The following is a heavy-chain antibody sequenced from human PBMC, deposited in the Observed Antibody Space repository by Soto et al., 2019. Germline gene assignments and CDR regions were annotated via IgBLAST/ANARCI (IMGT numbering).Heavy chain of an antibody. CDR2: INHSGST. V-gene: IGHV4-34*01. CDR1: GGSFSGYY. J-gene: IGHJ4*02. D-gene: IGHD3-10*01. CDR3: ARTQSGVTAYYFDY. Sequence: PSETLSLTCAVYGGSFSGYYWSWIRQPPGKGLEWIGEINHSGSTNYNPSLKSRVTISVDTSKNQFSLKLSSVTAADTAVYYCARTQSGVTAYYFDYWGQGTLVTVSS.